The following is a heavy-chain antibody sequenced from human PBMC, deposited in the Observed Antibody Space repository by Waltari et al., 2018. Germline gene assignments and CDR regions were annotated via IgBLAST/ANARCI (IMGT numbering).Heavy chain of an antibody. CDR2: INHSGST. J-gene: IGHJ3*02. Sequence: QVQLQQWGAGLLKPSETLSLTCAVYGGSFSGYYWSWIRQPPGKGLEWIGEINHSGSTNDNPAHKSRVTISVDTSKNQFSLKLSAGTAADTAVYYCARSWRSHDAVDIWGQGTMVTVSS. CDR3: ARSWRSHDAVDI. CDR1: GGSFSGYY. V-gene: IGHV4-34*01. D-gene: IGHD3-3*01.